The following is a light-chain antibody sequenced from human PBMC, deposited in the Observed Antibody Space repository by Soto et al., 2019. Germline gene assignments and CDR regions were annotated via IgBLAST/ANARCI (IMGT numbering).Light chain of an antibody. J-gene: IGKJ5*01. CDR3: QQYDSSPRT. CDR2: AAS. Sequence: DIQKSRSPTSQPPSVGVRVTLTCRASQTINIYLNWYQQKPGMAPRLLIHAASSLQSGVPSRFSGSGSGTDFTLTISSLEPDDVAMYYCQQYDSSPRTFGQGTRLEIK. CDR1: QTINIY. V-gene: IGKV1-39*01.